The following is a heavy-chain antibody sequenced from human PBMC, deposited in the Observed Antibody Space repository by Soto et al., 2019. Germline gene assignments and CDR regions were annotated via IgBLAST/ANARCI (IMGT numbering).Heavy chain of an antibody. CDR2: INHSGST. V-gene: IGHV4-34*01. Sequence: SETLSLTCAVYGGSSSGYYWSWIRQPPGKGLEWIGEINHSGSTNYNPSLKSRVTISVDTSKNQFSLKLSSVTAADTAVYYCARGRGYCSGGSCYELDIWGQGTMVTVSS. CDR3: ARGRGYCSGGSCYELDI. D-gene: IGHD2-15*01. J-gene: IGHJ3*02. CDR1: GGSSSGYY.